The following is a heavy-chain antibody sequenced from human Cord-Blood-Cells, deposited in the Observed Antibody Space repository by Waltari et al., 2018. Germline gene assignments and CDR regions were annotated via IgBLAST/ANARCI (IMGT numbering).Heavy chain of an antibody. Sequence: QVQLQESGPGLVKPSQTLSLTCTVSGGSISSGSYYWSWIRQPAGKGLEWIGYIYTSGGTNYNPSLKSRVTISVDTSKNQFSLKLSSVTAADTAVYYCARGTYYDFWSGYAFDAFDIWGQGTMVTVSS. D-gene: IGHD3-3*01. CDR1: GGSISSGSYY. CDR3: ARGTYYDFWSGYAFDAFDI. J-gene: IGHJ3*02. CDR2: IYTSGGT. V-gene: IGHV4-61*09.